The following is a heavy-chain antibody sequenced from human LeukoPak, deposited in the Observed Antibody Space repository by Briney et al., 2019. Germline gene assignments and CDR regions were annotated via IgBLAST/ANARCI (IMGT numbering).Heavy chain of an antibody. CDR3: AKVLPLTFYYMDV. V-gene: IGHV3-30*02. CDR2: IRFDGGDK. D-gene: IGHD4/OR15-4a*01. Sequence: GGSLRLSCVASGVTFGTYSLHWVRQAPGKGLEWVAFIRFDGGDKYYADSVKGRFTVSRDNSKNTLYLQMNSLRIEDTAMYYCAKVLPLTFYYMDVWGKGTTVTVSS. J-gene: IGHJ6*03. CDR1: GVTFGTYS.